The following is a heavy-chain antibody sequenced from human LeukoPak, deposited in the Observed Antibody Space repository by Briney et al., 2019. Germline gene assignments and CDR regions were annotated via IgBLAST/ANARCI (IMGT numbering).Heavy chain of an antibody. D-gene: IGHD3-3*01. CDR3: ARATSDHLRSLEWFQYYYYGMDV. CDR2: ISAYNGNT. J-gene: IGHJ6*02. V-gene: IGHV1-18*01. Sequence: ASVKVSCKASGYTFTSYGISWVRQAPGQGLEWLGWISAYNGNTNYAQKLQGRVTMTTDTSTSTAYMELRSLRSDDTAVYYCARATSDHLRSLEWFQYYYYGMDVWGQGTTVTVSS. CDR1: GYTFTSYG.